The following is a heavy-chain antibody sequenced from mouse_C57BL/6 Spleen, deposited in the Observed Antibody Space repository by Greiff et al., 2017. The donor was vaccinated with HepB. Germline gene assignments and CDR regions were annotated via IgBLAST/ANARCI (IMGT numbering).Heavy chain of an antibody. CDR1: GYTFTNYW. V-gene: IGHV1-63*01. CDR2: IYPGGGYT. Sequence: VQLQQSGAELVRPGTSVKMSCKASGYTFTNYWIGWAKQRPGHGLEWIGDIYPGGGYTNYNEKFKGKATLTEDKSSSTAYMQFSSLTSEDSAIYYCARTRGYAMDYWGQGTSVTVSS. CDR3: ARTRGYAMDY. J-gene: IGHJ4*01.